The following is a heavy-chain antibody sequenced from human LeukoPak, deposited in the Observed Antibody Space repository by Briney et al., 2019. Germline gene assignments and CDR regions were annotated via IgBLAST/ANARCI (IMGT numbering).Heavy chain of an antibody. D-gene: IGHD6-19*01. J-gene: IGHJ3*02. Sequence: SVKVSCKASGGTFISYAISWVRQAPGQGLEWMGGIIPIFGTANYAQKFQGRVTITADESTSTAYMELSSLRSEDTAVYYCARRIAVAGDAFDIWGQGTMVTVSS. CDR1: GGTFISYA. CDR2: IIPIFGTA. CDR3: ARRIAVAGDAFDI. V-gene: IGHV1-69*13.